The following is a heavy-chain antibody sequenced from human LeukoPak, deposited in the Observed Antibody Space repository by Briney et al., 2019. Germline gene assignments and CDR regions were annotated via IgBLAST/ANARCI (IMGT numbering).Heavy chain of an antibody. J-gene: IGHJ4*02. CDR2: ISRSSAAI. CDR3: ARFAGSTTVAPKFDY. Sequence: GGSLRLSCAASGFTFSDYSMNWVRQTPGKGLEWVSYISRSSAAIYYADSVQGRFTISRDNAKNSLYLQMNSLRAEDTAVYYCARFAGSTTVAPKFDYWGQGALVTVSS. D-gene: IGHD4-11*01. CDR1: GFTFSDYS. V-gene: IGHV3-48*01.